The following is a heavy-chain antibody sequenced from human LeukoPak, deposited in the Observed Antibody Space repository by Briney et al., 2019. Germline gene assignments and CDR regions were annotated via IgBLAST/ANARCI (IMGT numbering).Heavy chain of an antibody. CDR2: INPNSGGT. D-gene: IGHD3-10*01. CDR1: GYTFTGYY. J-gene: IGHJ4*02. CDR3: ARESRKNYYGSGSYYTI. Sequence: ASVKVSCKASGYTFTGYYMHWVRQAPGQGLEWMGWINPNSGGTNYAQKFQGRVTMTRDTSISTAYMELSRLRSDDTAVYHCARESRKNYYGSGSYYTIWGQGTLVTVSS. V-gene: IGHV1-2*02.